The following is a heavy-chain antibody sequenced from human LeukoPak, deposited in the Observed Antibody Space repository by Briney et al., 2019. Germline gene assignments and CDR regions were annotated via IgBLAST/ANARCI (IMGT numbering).Heavy chain of an antibody. CDR1: GFTFSSYG. CDR2: IWYDGSNK. V-gene: IGHV3-33*06. CDR3: AKGTWLQLGYFDY. D-gene: IGHD5-24*01. J-gene: IGHJ4*02. Sequence: PGGSLRLSCAASGFTFSSYGMHWVRQAPGKGLEWVAVIWYDGSNKYYADSVKGRFTISRDNSKNTLYLQMNSLRAEDTAVYYCAKGTWLQLGYFDYWGQGTLVTVSS.